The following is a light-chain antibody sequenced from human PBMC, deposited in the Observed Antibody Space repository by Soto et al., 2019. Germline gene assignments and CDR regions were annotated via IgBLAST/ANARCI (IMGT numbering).Light chain of an antibody. Sequence: VMTQSPLSLPVTLGQPASISCRSSDSLVYGDGNTYLNWFQQRPGQSPQLLIYLGSSRASGVPDRFSGSGSGTDFTLKISRVEADDVGVYYCMQALQNPWTFGQGTKVDIK. CDR1: DSLVYGDGNTY. CDR3: MQALQNPWT. CDR2: LGS. V-gene: IGKV2-28*01. J-gene: IGKJ1*01.